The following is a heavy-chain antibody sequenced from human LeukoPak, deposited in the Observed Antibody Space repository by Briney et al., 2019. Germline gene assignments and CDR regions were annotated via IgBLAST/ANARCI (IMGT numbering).Heavy chain of an antibody. CDR2: IYYSGST. V-gene: IGHV4-59*01. J-gene: IGHJ4*02. CDR1: GGSISSCY. Sequence: SETLSLTCTVSGGSISSCYWSWIRQPPGKGLEWIGYIYYSGSTNYNPSLKSRVTISIDTSKNQFSLKLSSVTAADTAVYYCARGMSGWYYSFDYWGQGTLVTVSS. D-gene: IGHD6-19*01. CDR3: ARGMSGWYYSFDY.